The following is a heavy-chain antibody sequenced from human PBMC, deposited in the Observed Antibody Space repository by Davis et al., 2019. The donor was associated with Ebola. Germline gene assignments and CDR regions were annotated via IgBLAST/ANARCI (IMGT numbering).Heavy chain of an antibody. CDR1: GFTFSGSA. Sequence: GGSLRLSCAASGFTFSGSAMHWVRQASGKGLEWVGRIRSKANSYATAYAASVKGRFTISRDDSKSIAYLQMNSLKTEDTAVYYCTRSVSPWGQGTLVTVSS. CDR3: TRSVSP. CDR2: IRSKANSYAT. V-gene: IGHV3-73*01. J-gene: IGHJ5*02. D-gene: IGHD3-16*02.